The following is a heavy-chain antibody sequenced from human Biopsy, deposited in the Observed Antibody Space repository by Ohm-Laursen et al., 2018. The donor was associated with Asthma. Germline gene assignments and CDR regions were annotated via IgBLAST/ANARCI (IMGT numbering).Heavy chain of an antibody. V-gene: IGHV1-18*01. D-gene: IGHD3-16*01. CDR1: GYTFNSAG. J-gene: IGHJ6*02. CDR2: ISVYNGNT. CDR3: ARAVDFSHYYGISL. Sequence: GSSVKVSCKTSGYTFNSAGITWVRQAPGQGLEWMGWISVYNGNTKVAQKLQDRVTMITDTSTSTAYMELRSLRSDDTAVYFCARAVDFSHYYGISLRGQGATVT.